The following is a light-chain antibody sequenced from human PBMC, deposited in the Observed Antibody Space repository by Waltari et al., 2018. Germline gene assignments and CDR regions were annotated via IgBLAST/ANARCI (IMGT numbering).Light chain of an antibody. J-gene: IGKJ1*01. V-gene: IGKV3-20*01. Sequence: EIVLTQSPGTLSLSPGERATLSCRASQSVSSSYLAWYQQKGGQAPRLLIVGASSRATGVPDRFSGSVSVPGTDFTLTISRLEPEDFAVYYCQQCGNSWTFGQGTKVEIK. CDR3: QQCGNSWT. CDR1: QSVSSSY. CDR2: GAS.